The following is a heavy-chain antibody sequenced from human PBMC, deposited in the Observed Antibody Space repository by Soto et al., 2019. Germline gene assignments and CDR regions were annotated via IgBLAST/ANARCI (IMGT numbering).Heavy chain of an antibody. CDR1: GGSIATADYY. CDR3: ARDPDGSSSWYYYYGMDV. CDR2: IYYSGST. Sequence: PSETLSLTCTVSGGSIATADYYWSWIRQPPGKGLEYIGYIYYSGSTYYGPSLNSRVSMSLDTSKNQFSLKLSSVTAADTAVYYCARDPDGSSSWYYYYGMDVWGQGTTVTVSS. J-gene: IGHJ6*02. V-gene: IGHV4-30-4*01. D-gene: IGHD6-13*01.